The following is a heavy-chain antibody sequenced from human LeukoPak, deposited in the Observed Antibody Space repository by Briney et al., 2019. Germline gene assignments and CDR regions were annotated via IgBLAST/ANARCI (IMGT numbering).Heavy chain of an antibody. Sequence: GGSLRLSCAASGFTFSAYGMQWVRQAPGKGLEWVAFVRYDGNDKYYADSVKGRFTISRDNSKNTVYLQMNSLRAEDTAVYYCAKARSGWYAPYWGQGTLVTVSS. CDR2: VRYDGNDK. J-gene: IGHJ4*02. V-gene: IGHV3-30*02. D-gene: IGHD6-19*01. CDR1: GFTFSAYG. CDR3: AKARSGWYAPY.